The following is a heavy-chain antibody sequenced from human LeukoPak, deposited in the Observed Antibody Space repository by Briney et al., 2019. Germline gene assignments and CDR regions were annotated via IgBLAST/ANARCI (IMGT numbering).Heavy chain of an antibody. V-gene: IGHV1-2*02. CDR1: GYTFTGYY. J-gene: IGHJ2*01. Sequence: ASVKVSCKASGYTFTGYYMHWVRQAPGQGLEWMGWINPSSGGTNYAQKFQGRVTMTRDTFITTAYMELSRLTSDDTAVYYCARDSRNSYYGSGSYVWYFDLWGRGALVSVSS. CDR2: INPSSGGT. D-gene: IGHD3-10*01. CDR3: ARDSRNSYYGSGSYVWYFDL.